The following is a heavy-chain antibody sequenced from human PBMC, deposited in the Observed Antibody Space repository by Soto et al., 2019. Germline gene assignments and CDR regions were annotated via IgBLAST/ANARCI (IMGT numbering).Heavy chain of an antibody. J-gene: IGHJ4*02. D-gene: IGHD6-13*01. CDR3: ARDGRSSWYYFDY. V-gene: IGHV3-21*01. CDR1: GFTFSSYS. CDR2: ISSSSSYI. Sequence: GGSLRLSCAASGFTFSSYSMNWVRQAPGKGLEWVSSISSSSSYIYYADSVKGRFTISRDNAKNSLYLQMNSLRAEDTAVYYCARDGRSSWYYFDYWGQGTQVTVSS.